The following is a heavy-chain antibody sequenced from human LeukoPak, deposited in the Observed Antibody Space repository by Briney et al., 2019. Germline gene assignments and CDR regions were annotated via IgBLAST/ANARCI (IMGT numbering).Heavy chain of an antibody. V-gene: IGHV4-38-2*01. J-gene: IGHJ4*02. D-gene: IGHD6-6*01. CDR3: ARGSWQLAEEVY. Sequence: PGGSLRLSCVASGFSFSNYEMNWVRQAPGKGLGWIGSIYYSGNTYYNPSLKSRVTISVDTSKNQFSLKLSSVTAADTAVYYCARGSWQLAEEVYWGQGTLVTVSS. CDR1: GFSFSNYE. CDR2: IYYSGNT.